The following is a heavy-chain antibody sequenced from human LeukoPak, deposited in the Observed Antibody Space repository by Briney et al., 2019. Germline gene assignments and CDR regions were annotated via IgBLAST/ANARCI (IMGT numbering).Heavy chain of an antibody. CDR3: ARDWFGEFYDAFDI. D-gene: IGHD3-10*01. J-gene: IGHJ3*02. Sequence: ASVKVSCKASGGTFSGYAISWVRQAPGQGLEWMGWISAYNGNTNYAQKLQGRVTMTTDTSTSTAYMELRSLRSDDTAVYYCARDWFGEFYDAFDIWGQGTMVTVSS. CDR2: ISAYNGNT. V-gene: IGHV1-18*01. CDR1: GGTFSGYA.